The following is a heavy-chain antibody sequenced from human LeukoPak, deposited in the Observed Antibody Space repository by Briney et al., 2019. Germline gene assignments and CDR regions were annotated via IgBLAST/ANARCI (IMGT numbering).Heavy chain of an antibody. CDR3: TRDGSWGSGSFHL. J-gene: IGHJ4*02. CDR1: GGSISSGDYY. Sequence: SATLSLTCTVSGGSISSGDYYWSWIRQPPGKGLEWIGYIYYSRSTYYNPSLNSRVTISVDTSKNQFSLKLSSVTAADTAVYYCTRDGSWGSGSFHLWGQGTLVTVSS. D-gene: IGHD3-10*01. V-gene: IGHV4-30-4*01. CDR2: IYYSRST.